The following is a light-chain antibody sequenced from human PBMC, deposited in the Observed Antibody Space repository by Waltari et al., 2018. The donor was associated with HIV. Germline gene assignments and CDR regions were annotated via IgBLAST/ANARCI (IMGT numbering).Light chain of an antibody. J-gene: IGLJ2*01. CDR1: SSDIGADNY. Sequence: QSALTQPPSASGSPGQSVTISCTGTSSDIGADNYVAWYQPYPGKAPNLMIYDVTKRPSGVPDRFSGSKSGNTASLTVSGLQAEDEADYYCASHAGSKDVFGGGTKLTVL. CDR2: DVT. CDR3: ASHAGSKDV. V-gene: IGLV2-8*01.